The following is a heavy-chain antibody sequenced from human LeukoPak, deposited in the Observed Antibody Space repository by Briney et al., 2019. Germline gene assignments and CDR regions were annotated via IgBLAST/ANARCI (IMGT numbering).Heavy chain of an antibody. CDR3: ARDDRYSAWN. V-gene: IGHV3-7*05. J-gene: IGHJ4*02. CDR2: IKQDGSEK. D-gene: IGHD5-18*01. CDR1: GFTFSSYW. Sequence: PGESLRLSCAASGFTFSSYWMSWVRQAPGKGLEWVANIKQDGSEKYYVGSVKVRFTISKDNAKNSLYLQMNSLRAEDTAVYYCARDDRYSAWNWGQGTLVTVSS.